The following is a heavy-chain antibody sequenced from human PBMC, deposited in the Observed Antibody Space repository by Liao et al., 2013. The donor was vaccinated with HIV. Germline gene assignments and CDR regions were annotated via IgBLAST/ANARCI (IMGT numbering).Heavy chain of an antibody. Sequence: QVPLQQWGAGLLKPSETLSLTCAVYGGSFSGYYWSWIRQPPREGAWSGLGKVNHSGSTNYNPSLKSRVTISVDTSKNQFSLKLSSVTAADTAVYYCARGRPGIGGGDYLDYWGRGNPGHRLL. V-gene: IGHV4-34*01. CDR2: VNHSGST. D-gene: IGHD2-21*01. CDR1: GGSFSGYY. J-gene: IGHJ4*02. CDR3: ARGRPGIGGGDYLDY.